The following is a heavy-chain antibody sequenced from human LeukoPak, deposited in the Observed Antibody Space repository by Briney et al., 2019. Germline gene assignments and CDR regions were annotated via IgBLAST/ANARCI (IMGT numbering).Heavy chain of an antibody. V-gene: IGHV3-23*01. D-gene: IGHD3-16*02. J-gene: IGHJ4*02. CDR3: AKLMGSLDAWGSFRFSFDS. CDR2: ISGSGGSL. CDR1: GFTFSSYA. Sequence: GGSLRLSCAASGFTFSSYAVSWVRLAPGKGLDWVSTISGSGGSLYYADSVRGRFTISRDNSKNTLCLQMNSLRAEDTAVYYCAKLMGSLDAWGSFRFSFDSWGQGTLVTVSS.